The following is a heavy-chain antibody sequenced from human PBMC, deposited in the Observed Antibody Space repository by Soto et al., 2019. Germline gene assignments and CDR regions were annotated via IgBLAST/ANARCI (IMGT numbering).Heavy chain of an antibody. CDR1: GGSINSGDYY. V-gene: IGHV4-31*03. J-gene: IGHJ6*02. Sequence: QVQLQESGPGLVKPSQTLSLTCTVSGGSINSGDYYWSWIRQHPGKGLEWIGYIYYSGPTYYKPSLQCRVTISVDTSKNQFSLKLTSVTAADTAVYYCARGKTAVAARDYYYYYGMDVWGQGTTVTVSS. CDR3: ARGKTAVAARDYYYYYGMDV. CDR2: IYYSGPT. D-gene: IGHD2-15*01.